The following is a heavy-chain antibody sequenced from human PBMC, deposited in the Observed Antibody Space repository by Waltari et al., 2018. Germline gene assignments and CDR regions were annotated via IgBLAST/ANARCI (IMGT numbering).Heavy chain of an antibody. CDR1: GFTFSSYS. CDR3: ARDSILGYSYGTSDY. CDR2: ISSSSSYI. J-gene: IGHJ4*02. D-gene: IGHD5-18*01. V-gene: IGHV3-21*01. Sequence: EVQLVESGGGLVKPGGSLRLSCAASGFTFSSYSMNWVRQAPGKGLEWVSSISSSSSYIYYADSVKGRCTISRDNAKNSLYLQMNSLRAEDTAVYYCARDSILGYSYGTSDYWGQGTLVTVSS.